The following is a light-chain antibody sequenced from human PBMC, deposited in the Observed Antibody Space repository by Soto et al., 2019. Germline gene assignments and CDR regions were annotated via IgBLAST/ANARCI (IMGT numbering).Light chain of an antibody. V-gene: IGLV2-14*01. CDR2: DVS. Sequence: QSVLTQPASVSGSPGQSITISCTGTSSDVGGYNYVSWYQQHPGKAPKLMIYDVSNRPSGVSNRFSGSKSGNTASLTIFGLQAEDEAVYYCSSYTRSSTYVFGTGTKVTVL. CDR1: SSDVGGYNY. J-gene: IGLJ1*01. CDR3: SSYTRSSTYV.